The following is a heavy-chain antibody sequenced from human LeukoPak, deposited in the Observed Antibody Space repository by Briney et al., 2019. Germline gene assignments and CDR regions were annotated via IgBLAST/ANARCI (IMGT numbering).Heavy chain of an antibody. CDR3: ARDTDCSSTSCYVNALDY. CDR1: GFTFSSYS. Sequence: GGSLRLSCAASGFTFSSYSMNWVRQAPGKGLEWVSSISSSSSYIYYADLVKGRFTISRDNAKNSLYLQMNSLRAEDTAVYYCARDTDCSSTSCYVNALDYWGQGTLVTVSS. V-gene: IGHV3-21*06. D-gene: IGHD2-2*01. CDR2: ISSSSSYI. J-gene: IGHJ4*02.